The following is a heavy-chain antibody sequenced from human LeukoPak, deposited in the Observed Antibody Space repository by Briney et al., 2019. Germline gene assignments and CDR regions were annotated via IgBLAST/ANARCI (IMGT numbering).Heavy chain of an antibody. Sequence: GGSLRLSCAASGFTLNTYNMNRVRQAPGKGLEWVSAISGSGGSTYYADSVKGRFTVSRDNSKNTLYLQMNSLRAEDTAVYYCAKPIAAADFDYWGQGTLATVSS. V-gene: IGHV3-23*01. CDR3: AKPIAAADFDY. J-gene: IGHJ4*02. CDR2: ISGSGGST. CDR1: GFTLNTYN. D-gene: IGHD6-13*01.